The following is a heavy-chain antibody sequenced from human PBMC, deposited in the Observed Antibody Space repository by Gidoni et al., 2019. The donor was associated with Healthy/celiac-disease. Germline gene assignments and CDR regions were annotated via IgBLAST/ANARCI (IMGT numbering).Heavy chain of an antibody. CDR2: INPSGGST. CDR1: GYTFTSYY. Sequence: QVQLVQSGAEVKKPGASVKVSCKVSGYTFTSYYMHCVRQAPGQGLEWMGIINPSGGSTSYAQKFQGRVTMTRDTSTSTVYMELSSLRSEDTAVYYCAREALAVAGDYYYGMDVWGQGTTVTVSS. CDR3: AREALAVAGDYYYGMDV. D-gene: IGHD6-19*01. V-gene: IGHV1-46*01. J-gene: IGHJ6*02.